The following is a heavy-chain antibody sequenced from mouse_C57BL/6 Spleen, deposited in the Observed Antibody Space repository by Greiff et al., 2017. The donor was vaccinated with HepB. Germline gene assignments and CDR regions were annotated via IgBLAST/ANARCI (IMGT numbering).Heavy chain of an antibody. J-gene: IGHJ2*01. D-gene: IGHD1-1*01. CDR3: AKGPNYYGSSSFDY. CDR1: GFTFSDYG. Sequence: EVMLVESGGGLVKPGGSLKLSCAASGFTFSDYGMHWVRQAPEKGLEWVAYISSGSSTIYYADTVKGRFTISRDNAKNTLFLQMTSLRSEDTAMYYCAKGPNYYGSSSFDYWGQGTTLTVSS. CDR2: ISSGSSTI. V-gene: IGHV5-17*01.